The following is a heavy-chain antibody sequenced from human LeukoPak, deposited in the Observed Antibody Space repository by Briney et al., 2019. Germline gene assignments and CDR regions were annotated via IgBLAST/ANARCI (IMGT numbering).Heavy chain of an antibody. Sequence: GESLKISCKGSGYSFTSYWISWVRQMPGKGLEWMGRINPSDSYTNYSLSFQGHVTISADKSISTAYLQWSSLKASDTAMYYCARESIAAAPEGYWGQGTLVTVSS. J-gene: IGHJ4*02. CDR2: INPSDSYT. CDR1: GYSFTSYW. D-gene: IGHD6-13*01. V-gene: IGHV5-10-1*01. CDR3: ARESIAAAPEGY.